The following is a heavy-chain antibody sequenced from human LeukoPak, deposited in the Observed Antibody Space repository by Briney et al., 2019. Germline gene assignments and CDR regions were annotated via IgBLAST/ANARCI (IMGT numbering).Heavy chain of an antibody. CDR3: ARFAGSDYTGSFDL. J-gene: IGHJ4*02. CDR1: GFRFSTYG. V-gene: IGHV3-33*01. Sequence: GGSLRLSCAGSGFRFSTYGMHWVRQAPGKGLEGLGYVWFDGSNSDYVDPVKGRFTISRDNSKNTVFLQMNSLRAEDTAVYHCARFAGSDYTGSFDLWGQGTPVTVSS. D-gene: IGHD3-10*01. CDR2: VWFDGSNS.